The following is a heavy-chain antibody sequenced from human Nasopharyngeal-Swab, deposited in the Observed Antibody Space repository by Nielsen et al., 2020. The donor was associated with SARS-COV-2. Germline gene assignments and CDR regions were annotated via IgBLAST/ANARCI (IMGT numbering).Heavy chain of an antibody. CDR3: AKDPNSPPVLVD. V-gene: IGHV3-30*18. CDR1: GFTFSSYG. CDR2: ISYDGSNK. D-gene: IGHD2-15*01. J-gene: IGHJ4*02. Sequence: GGSLRLSCAASGFTFSSYGIHWVRQAPGKGLEWVAVISYDGSNKYYADSVKGRFTISRDNSKNTPYLQMNSLRAEDTAVYYCAKDPNSPPVLVDWGQGTLVTVSS.